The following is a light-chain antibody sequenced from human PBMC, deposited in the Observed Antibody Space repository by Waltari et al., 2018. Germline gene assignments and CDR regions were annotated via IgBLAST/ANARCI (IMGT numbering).Light chain of an antibody. CDR2: AAS. J-gene: IGKJ2*01. Sequence: DIHMTQSPSSLPASVGARVSIPCRASQNIHKFLNWYQQQPGKAPKLLIYAASNLQGGVPSWFSGSGSGTDFTLTISSLQPADFATYYCQQSYSTPYTFGQGTKVEIK. CDR3: QQSYSTPYT. V-gene: IGKV1-39*01. CDR1: QNIHKF.